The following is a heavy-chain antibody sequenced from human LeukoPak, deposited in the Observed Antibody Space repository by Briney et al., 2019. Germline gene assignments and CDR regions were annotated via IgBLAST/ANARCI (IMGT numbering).Heavy chain of an antibody. J-gene: IGHJ6*02. Sequence: GGSLRLSCVASGFTFNTHGMHWVRQAPGKGLEWVAVMWYDGSNEYYADSVKGRFTISRDNSKNTLYLQMNSLRVEDTAVYYCARERRCFDWIPDGMDVWGQGTTVTVSS. CDR3: ARERRCFDWIPDGMDV. CDR1: GFTFNTHG. V-gene: IGHV3-33*01. D-gene: IGHD3-9*01. CDR2: MWYDGSNE.